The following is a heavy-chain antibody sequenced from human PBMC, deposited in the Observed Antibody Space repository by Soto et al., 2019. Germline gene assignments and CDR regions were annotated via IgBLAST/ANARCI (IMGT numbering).Heavy chain of an antibody. V-gene: IGHV3-7*01. CDR3: ARDPAYGAIDY. CDR2: IKEDGSQT. D-gene: IGHD4-17*01. CDR1: GLTFGTSY. J-gene: IGHJ4*02. Sequence: EVQLVESGGGLVQPGGSLRLDCAASGLTFGTSYMSWVRQAPGKGLEWVANIKEDGSQTGYVDSVKGRFTISRDNAKNSLYLQMNSLRAEDTAVYYCARDPAYGAIDYWGQGTLVTVS.